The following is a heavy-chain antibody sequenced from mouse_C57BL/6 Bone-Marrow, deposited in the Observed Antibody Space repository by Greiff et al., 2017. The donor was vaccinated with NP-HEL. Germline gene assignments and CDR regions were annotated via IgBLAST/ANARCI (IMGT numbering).Heavy chain of an antibody. D-gene: IGHD2-5*01. Sequence: VQLQQSGPELVKPGASVKISCKASGYTFTDYYMNWVKQSHGKSLEWIGDINPNNGGTSYNQKFKGKATLTVDKSSSTAYMELRSLTSEDSAVYYCARPDSNPDWGQGTLVTVSA. CDR1: GYTFTDYY. V-gene: IGHV1-26*01. CDR3: ARPDSNPD. CDR2: INPNNGGT. J-gene: IGHJ3*01.